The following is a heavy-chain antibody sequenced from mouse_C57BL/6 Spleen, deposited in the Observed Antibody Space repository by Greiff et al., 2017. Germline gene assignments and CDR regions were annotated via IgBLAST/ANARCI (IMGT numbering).Heavy chain of an antibody. V-gene: IGHV1-50*01. CDR1: GYTFTSYW. J-gene: IGHJ2*01. CDR2: IDPSDSYT. CDR3: AREPLDY. Sequence: QVQLQQPGAELVKPGASVKLSCKASGYTFTSYWMQWVKQRPGQGLEWIGEIDPSDSYTNYNQKFKGKATLTVDTSSSTAYMQLSSLTSEDSAVYYCAREPLDYWGQGTTLTVSS.